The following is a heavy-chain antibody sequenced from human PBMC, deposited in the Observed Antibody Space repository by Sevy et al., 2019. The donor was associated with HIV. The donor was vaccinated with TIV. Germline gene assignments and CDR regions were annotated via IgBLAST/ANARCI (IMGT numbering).Heavy chain of an antibody. CDR2: IGLSGGDT. V-gene: IGHV3-23*01. D-gene: IGHD3-10*01. CDR1: GFTFSTYA. Sequence: GSLRLSCAASGFTFSTYAMTWVRQAPGKGLEWVSVIGLSGGDTYYTDSVKGRFTISRDNSKNTLYLQMNSLRAEDTAVYYCAKDRVSGTYYTGDFDYWGQGTLVTVSS. J-gene: IGHJ4*02. CDR3: AKDRVSGTYYTGDFDY.